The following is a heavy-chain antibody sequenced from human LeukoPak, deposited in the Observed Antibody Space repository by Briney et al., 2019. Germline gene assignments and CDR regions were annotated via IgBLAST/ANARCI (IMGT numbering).Heavy chain of an antibody. CDR1: GFTFSSYA. D-gene: IGHD2-2*01. CDR2: MRGSGGST. J-gene: IGHJ4*02. CDR3: AKAAPSVVVPAAISFLFDY. V-gene: IGHV3-23*01. Sequence: GGSLRLSCAASGFTFSSYAMSWVRQAPGKGLEWVSAMRGSGGSTYYADSVKGRFTISRDNSKNTLYLQMNSLRAEDTAVYYCAKAAPSVVVPAAISFLFDYWGQGTLVTVSS.